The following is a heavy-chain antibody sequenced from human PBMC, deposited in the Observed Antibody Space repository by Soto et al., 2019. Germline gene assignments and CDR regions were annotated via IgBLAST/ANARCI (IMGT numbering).Heavy chain of an antibody. J-gene: IGHJ5*02. Sequence: GGSLRLSCAASGFTFSSYAMSWVRQAPGKGLELVSAISGSGGSTYYADSVKGRFTISRDNSKNTLYLQMNSLRAEDTAVYYCAKDHAYYDSLNWFDPWGQGTLVTVSS. D-gene: IGHD3-3*01. CDR2: ISGSGGST. V-gene: IGHV3-23*01. CDR1: GFTFSSYA. CDR3: AKDHAYYDSLNWFDP.